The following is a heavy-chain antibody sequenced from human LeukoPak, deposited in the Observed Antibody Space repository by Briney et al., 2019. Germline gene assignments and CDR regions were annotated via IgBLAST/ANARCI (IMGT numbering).Heavy chain of an antibody. CDR3: ARALRYFDWLSTSPEYNWFDP. Sequence: PGGSLRLSCAASGFTFSSYSMNWVLQAPGKGLEWVSYIYYADSVKGRFTISRDNAKNSLYLQMNSLRAEDTAVYYCARALRYFDWLSTSPEYNWFDPWGQGTLVTVSS. V-gene: IGHV3-48*01. CDR2: I. J-gene: IGHJ5*02. D-gene: IGHD3-9*01. CDR1: GFTFSSYS.